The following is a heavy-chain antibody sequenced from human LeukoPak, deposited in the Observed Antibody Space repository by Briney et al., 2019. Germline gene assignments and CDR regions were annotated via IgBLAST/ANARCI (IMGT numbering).Heavy chain of an antibody. D-gene: IGHD3-22*01. CDR3: AREGVADSYDSSAYGNWFDP. Sequence: ASVKVSCKASGYTFTSYFMHWVRQAPGQGLEWMGIINPSGGSTGYAQKFQGRVTMTRDMSTSTVYMELSSLRSEDTAVYYCAREGVADSYDSSAYGNWFDPWGQGTLVTVSS. V-gene: IGHV1-46*01. J-gene: IGHJ5*02. CDR1: GYTFTSYF. CDR2: INPSGGST.